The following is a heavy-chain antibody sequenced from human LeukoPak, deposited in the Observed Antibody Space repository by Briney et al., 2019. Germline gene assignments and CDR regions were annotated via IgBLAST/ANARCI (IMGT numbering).Heavy chain of an antibody. Sequence: GASVKVSCKASGYTFTSYYMHWVRQAPGQGLEWMGIINPSGGSTSYAQKFQGRVTMTRDMSTSTVYMELSSLRSEDTAVYYCARLFGELLLPSDHFYYMDVWGKGTAVTVSS. CDR2: INPSGGST. V-gene: IGHV1-46*01. D-gene: IGHD3-10*02. J-gene: IGHJ6*03. CDR1: GYTFTSYY. CDR3: ARLFGELLLPSDHFYYMDV.